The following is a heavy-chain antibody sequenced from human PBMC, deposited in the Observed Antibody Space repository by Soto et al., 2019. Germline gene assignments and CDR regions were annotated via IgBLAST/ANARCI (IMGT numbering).Heavy chain of an antibody. Sequence: QVQLQESGPGLVKPSQTLSLTCTVSGGSISSGGYYWSWIRQHPGKGLEWIGYIYYSGSTYYNPFPKSRVNISVDTSKNQFSLKLSSVTAADTAVYYCARHPLAWLVRGVLSPGYYGMDVWGQGTTVTVSS. CDR2: IYYSGST. V-gene: IGHV4-31*03. J-gene: IGHJ6*02. CDR3: ARHPLAWLVRGVLSPGYYGMDV. CDR1: GGSISSGGYY. D-gene: IGHD3-10*01.